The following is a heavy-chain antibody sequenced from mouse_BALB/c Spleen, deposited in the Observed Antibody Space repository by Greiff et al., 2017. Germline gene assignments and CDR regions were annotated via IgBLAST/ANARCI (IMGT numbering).Heavy chain of an antibody. D-gene: IGHD1-1*01. V-gene: IGHV3-2*02. Sequence: VQLQQSGPGLVKPSQSLSLTCTVTGYSITSDYAWNWIRQFPGNKLEWMGYISYSGSTSYNPSLKSRISITRDTSKNQFFLQLNSVTTEDTATYYCARGLLRGFAYWGQGTLVTVSA. J-gene: IGHJ3*01. CDR2: ISYSGST. CDR3: ARGLLRGFAY. CDR1: GYSITSDYA.